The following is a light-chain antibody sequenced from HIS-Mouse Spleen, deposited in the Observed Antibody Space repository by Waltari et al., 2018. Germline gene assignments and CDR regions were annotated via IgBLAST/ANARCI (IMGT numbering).Light chain of an antibody. Sequence: QSVLTQPPSASGTPGQRVTIPCSGRSSNIGSNYVYWYQQLPGTAPKLLIYRNNQRPSGVPDRFSGSKSGTSASLAISGLRSEDEADYYCAAWDDSLSGEVVFGGGTKLTVL. CDR3: AAWDDSLSGEVV. CDR1: SSNIGSNY. J-gene: IGLJ2*01. CDR2: RNN. V-gene: IGLV1-47*01.